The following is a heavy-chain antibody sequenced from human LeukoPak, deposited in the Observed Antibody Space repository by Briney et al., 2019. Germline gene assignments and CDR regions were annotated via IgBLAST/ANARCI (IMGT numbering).Heavy chain of an antibody. V-gene: IGHV1-18*01. CDR2: ISAYTGDT. CDR1: GYTLTSYG. J-gene: IGHJ3*02. D-gene: IGHD2-2*01. CDR3: ATSDGVCTGCPDDAFDI. Sequence: ASVKVSCRASGYTLTSYGINWVRQAPGQGLEWLGWISAYTGDTKYAQNLQGRVNMTTDTSTSTAYMELKSLRSDDTAVYYCATSDGVCTGCPDDAFDIWGQGTMVTVSS.